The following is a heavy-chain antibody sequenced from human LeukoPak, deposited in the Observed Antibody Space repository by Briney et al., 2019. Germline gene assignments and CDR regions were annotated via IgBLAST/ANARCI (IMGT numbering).Heavy chain of an antibody. CDR2: MNPNSGNT. CDR3: ARVVRGVIIKLGPYYYYMDV. J-gene: IGHJ6*03. Sequence: ASVKVSCKASGYTFTSYDINWVRQATGQGLEWVGWMNPNSGNTGYAQKFQGRVTMTRNTSISTAYMELSSLRSEDTAVYYCARVVRGVIIKLGPYYYYMDVWGKGTTVTISS. V-gene: IGHV1-8*01. CDR1: GYTFTSYD. D-gene: IGHD3-10*01.